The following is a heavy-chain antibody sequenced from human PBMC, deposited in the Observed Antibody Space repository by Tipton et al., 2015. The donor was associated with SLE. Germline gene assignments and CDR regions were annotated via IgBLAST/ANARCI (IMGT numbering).Heavy chain of an antibody. V-gene: IGHV4-30-4*08. J-gene: IGHJ4*02. D-gene: IGHD3-10*01. Sequence: TLSLTCTVSGGSISSSSYYWGWIRQPPGKGLEWIGYIYYSGSTYYNPSLKSRVTISVDTSKNQFSLKLSSVTAADTAVYYCARGWFGNWGQGTLVTVSS. CDR1: GGSISSSSYY. CDR3: ARGWFGN. CDR2: IYYSGST.